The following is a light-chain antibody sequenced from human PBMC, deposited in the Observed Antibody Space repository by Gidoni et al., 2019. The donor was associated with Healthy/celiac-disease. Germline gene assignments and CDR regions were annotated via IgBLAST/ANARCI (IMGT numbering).Light chain of an antibody. V-gene: IGKV1-8*01. CDR1: KGISSY. CDR2: AAS. J-gene: IGKJ1*01. Sequence: AIRMTPSPSSFSASTGDRVTITCRASKGISSYLAWYQQKPGEAPKLLIYAASTVQRGVPSTFSGSRSWTACTLPISCLQSEDVSTYYCQQYYSYPRTFGQGTKVEIK. CDR3: QQYYSYPRT.